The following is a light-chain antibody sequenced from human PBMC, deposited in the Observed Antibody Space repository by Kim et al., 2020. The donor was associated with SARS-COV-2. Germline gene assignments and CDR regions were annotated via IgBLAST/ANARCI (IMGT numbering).Light chain of an antibody. CDR3: QQYGSSPRVT. V-gene: IGKV3-20*01. CDR1: QSVSSSY. J-gene: IGKJ1*01. CDR2: GAS. Sequence: GERATRTCRASQSVSSSYLAWYQQKPGQAPRLLIDGASSRATGIPDRFSGSGSGTDFTLTISRLEPEDFAVYYCQQYGSSPRVTFGQGTKVDIK.